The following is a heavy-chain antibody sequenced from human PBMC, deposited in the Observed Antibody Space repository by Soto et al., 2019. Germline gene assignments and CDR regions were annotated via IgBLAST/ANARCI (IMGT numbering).Heavy chain of an antibody. CDR3: ARVFDYDSSGYYLRGAFDI. Sequence: GGSLRLSCAASGFTFSSYAMHWVRQAPGKGLEWAAVISYDGSNKYYADSVKGRFTISRDNSKNTLYLQMNSLRAEDTAVYYRARVFDYDSSGYYLRGAFDIWGQGTMVTVSS. D-gene: IGHD3-22*01. V-gene: IGHV3-30-3*01. J-gene: IGHJ3*02. CDR1: GFTFSSYA. CDR2: ISYDGSNK.